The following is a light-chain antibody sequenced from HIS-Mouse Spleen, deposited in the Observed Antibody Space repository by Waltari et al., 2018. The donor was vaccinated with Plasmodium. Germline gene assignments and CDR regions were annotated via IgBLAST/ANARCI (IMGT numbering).Light chain of an antibody. Sequence: EIVMTQSPATLSVSPGERATLSCRASQSVSSSYLAWYQQKPCQAPRLLIYGASSRATGIPDRFSGSGSGTDFTLTISRLEPEDFAVYYCQQYGSSPPWTFGQGTKVEIK. J-gene: IGKJ1*01. CDR2: GAS. CDR3: QQYGSSPPWT. V-gene: IGKV3-20*01. CDR1: QSVSSSY.